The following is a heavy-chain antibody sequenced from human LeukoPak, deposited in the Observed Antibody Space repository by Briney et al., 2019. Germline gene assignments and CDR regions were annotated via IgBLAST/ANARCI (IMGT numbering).Heavy chain of an antibody. CDR1: GYTFTGYY. Sequence: GASVKVSCKASGYTFTGYYMHWVRQAPGQGLEWMGWINPNSGGTNYAQKFQGRVTMTRDTSISTAYMELSRLRSDDTAVYYLARCGLVGRGVVTNLVGCWGQGTLVNVSS. J-gene: IGHJ4*02. V-gene: IGHV1-2*02. D-gene: IGHD3-10*01. CDR3: ARCGLVGRGVVTNLVGC. CDR2: INPNSGGT.